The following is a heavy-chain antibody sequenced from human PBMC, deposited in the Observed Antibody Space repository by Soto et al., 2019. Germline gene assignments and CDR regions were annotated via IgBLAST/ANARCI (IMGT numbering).Heavy chain of an antibody. CDR2: ISAYNGNT. CDR1: GYTFTSYG. D-gene: IGHD3-3*01. J-gene: IGHJ6*02. Sequence: QVQLVQSGAEVKKPGASVKVSCKASGYTFTSYGISWVRQAPGQGLEWMGWISAYNGNTNYAQKLQGRVTMTTDTSTSTAYMELRSLRSDDTAVYYCARAVLGVLRFLEWFPLGGMDVWGQGTTVTVSS. V-gene: IGHV1-18*04. CDR3: ARAVLGVLRFLEWFPLGGMDV.